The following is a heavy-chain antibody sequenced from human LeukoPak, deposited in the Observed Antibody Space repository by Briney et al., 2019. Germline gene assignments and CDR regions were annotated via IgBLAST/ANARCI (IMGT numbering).Heavy chain of an antibody. V-gene: IGHV3-23*01. CDR1: GFTFSSYA. CDR2: ISGSGGST. CDR3: AKGGIVGATTGGDIDY. Sequence: GSLRLSCAASGFTFSSYAMSWVRQAPGKGLEWVSAISGSGGSTYYADSVKGRFTISRDNSKNTLYLQMNCLRAEDTAVYYCAKGGIVGATTGGDIDYWGQGTLVTVSS. J-gene: IGHJ4*02. D-gene: IGHD1-26*01.